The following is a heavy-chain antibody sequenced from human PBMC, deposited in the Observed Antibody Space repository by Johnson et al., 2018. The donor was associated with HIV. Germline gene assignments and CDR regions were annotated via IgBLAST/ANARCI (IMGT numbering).Heavy chain of an antibody. V-gene: IGHV3-20*04. Sequence: VQLVESGGGVVRPGGSLRLSCAASGFTFDDYGMSWVRQGPGKGLQWVSRINSDGSNTNYADAVKGRFTISRDNAKNSLYLQMNSLRAEDTAVYYCARSGDYGAFDIWGQGTMVTVSS. D-gene: IGHD2-21*02. CDR2: INSDGSNT. CDR3: ARSGDYGAFDI. CDR1: GFTFDDYG. J-gene: IGHJ3*02.